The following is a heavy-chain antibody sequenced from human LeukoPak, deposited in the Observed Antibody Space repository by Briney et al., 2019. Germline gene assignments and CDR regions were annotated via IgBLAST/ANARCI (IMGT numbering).Heavy chain of an antibody. D-gene: IGHD6-19*01. J-gene: IGHJ4*02. CDR3: ARNIAVAGTPHYFDY. CDR2: IKQDGSEK. CDR1: GFTFSSYW. V-gene: IGHV3-7*01. Sequence: GGSLRLSCAASGFTFSSYWMSWVRQAPGKGLEWVANIKQDGSEKYYVDSVKGRFTISRDNAKNSLYLQMNSLRAEDTAVYYRARNIAVAGTPHYFDYWGQGTLVTVSS.